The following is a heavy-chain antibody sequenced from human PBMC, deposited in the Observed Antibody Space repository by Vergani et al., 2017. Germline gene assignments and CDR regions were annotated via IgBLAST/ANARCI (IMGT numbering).Heavy chain of an antibody. V-gene: IGHV1-18*04. D-gene: IGHD4-17*01. J-gene: IGHJ1*01. CDR1: GYTFTSYY. CDR3: ARVGKYGDYEAEYFQH. Sequence: QVQLVQSGAEVKKPGASVKVSCKASGYTFTSYYMHWVRQAPGQGLEWMGWISAYNGNTNYAQKLQGRVTMTTDTSTSTAYMELRSLRSDDTAVYYCARVGKYGDYEAEYFQHWGQGTLVTVSS. CDR2: ISAYNGNT.